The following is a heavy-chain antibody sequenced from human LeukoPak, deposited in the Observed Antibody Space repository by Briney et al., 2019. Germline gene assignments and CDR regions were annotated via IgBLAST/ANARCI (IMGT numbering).Heavy chain of an antibody. J-gene: IGHJ3*02. Sequence: PSESLSLTWTVAGGSISIYYWSWIRQPAGKGREWIGRIYTIGSTNYNPSLKSRVTMSVDTSKNQFPRKLSPLTAEDTAVYSFAIGYSDSSAQGAFDIWGQGTMVTVPS. CDR2: IYTIGST. V-gene: IGHV4-4*07. CDR3: AIGYSDSSAQGAFDI. D-gene: IGHD3-22*01. CDR1: GGSISIYY.